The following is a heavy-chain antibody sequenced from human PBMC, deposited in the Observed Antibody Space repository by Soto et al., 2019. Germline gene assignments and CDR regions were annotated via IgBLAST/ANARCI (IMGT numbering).Heavy chain of an antibody. CDR2: IIPILGIA. Sequence: SVKVSCKASGGTFSSYTISWVRQAPGQGLEWMGRIIPILGIANYAQKFQGRVTITADKSTSTAYMELSSLRSEDTAVYYCARDRCRIAVAGYYYGMDVWGQGTTVTVSS. CDR1: GGTFSSYT. J-gene: IGHJ6*02. CDR3: ARDRCRIAVAGYYYGMDV. D-gene: IGHD6-19*01. V-gene: IGHV1-69*04.